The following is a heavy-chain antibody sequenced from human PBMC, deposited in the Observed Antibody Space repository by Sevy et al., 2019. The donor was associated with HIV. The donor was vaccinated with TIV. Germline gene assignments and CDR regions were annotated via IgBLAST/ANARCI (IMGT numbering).Heavy chain of an antibody. V-gene: IGHV4-31*03. CDR3: ARSKSGREVEYWLDP. J-gene: IGHJ5*02. Sequence: SETLSLTCTVSGGSISSGAYYWSWIRQHPGKGLECIGYIYYSGRTYYNPSLKSRVTISVDTSKNQFSLSLSSVTAADTAVYYCARSKSGREVEYWLDPWGQGTLVTVSS. D-gene: IGHD2-15*01. CDR1: GGSISSGAYY. CDR2: IYYSGRT.